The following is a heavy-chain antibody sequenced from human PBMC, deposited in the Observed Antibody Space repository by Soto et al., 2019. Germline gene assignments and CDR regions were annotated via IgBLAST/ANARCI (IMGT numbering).Heavy chain of an antibody. CDR2: INPNSGGT. Sequence: ASVKVSCKASGYTFTGYYMHWVRQAPGQGLEWMGWINPNSGGTNYAQKFQGRVTMTRDTSISTAYMELSRLRSDDTAVYYCARETPSSYYYYGMDVWGQGTTVTVS. CDR1: GYTFTGYY. CDR3: ARETPSSYYYYGMDV. D-gene: IGHD6-6*01. J-gene: IGHJ6*02. V-gene: IGHV1-2*02.